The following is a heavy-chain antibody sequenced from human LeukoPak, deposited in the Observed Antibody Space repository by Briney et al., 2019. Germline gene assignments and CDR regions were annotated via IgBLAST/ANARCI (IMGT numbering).Heavy chain of an antibody. CDR1: GFTFSSYR. D-gene: IGHD3-22*01. Sequence: GGSLRLPCAVSGFTFSSYRMHWVRQAPGKGLEWVSVTYTGGNSYYTDSVKGRFIISRDISKNTLYLQMNSLRAEDSALYYCARGGRGSAAVVAPRAFDIWGQGTMVTVSS. V-gene: IGHV3-53*01. CDR2: TYTGGNS. J-gene: IGHJ3*02. CDR3: ARGGRGSAAVVAPRAFDI.